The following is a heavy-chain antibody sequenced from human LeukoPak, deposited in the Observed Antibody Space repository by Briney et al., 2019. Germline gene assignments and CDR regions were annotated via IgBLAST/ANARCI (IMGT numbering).Heavy chain of an antibody. V-gene: IGHV5-51*01. CDR3: ARRARITIFGVSNDAVES. CDR1: GYSFTSYW. Sequence: GESLKISCKGSGYSFTSYWIGWVRQMPGKGLEWMGIIYPGDSDTRYSPSFQGQVTISADKSISTAYLQWSSLKASDTAMYYCARRARITIFGVSNDAVESWGQGTMVTVSS. CDR2: IYPGDSDT. J-gene: IGHJ3*02. D-gene: IGHD3-3*01.